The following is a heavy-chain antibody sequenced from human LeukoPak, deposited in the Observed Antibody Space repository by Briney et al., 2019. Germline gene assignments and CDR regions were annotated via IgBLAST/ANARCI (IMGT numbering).Heavy chain of an antibody. CDR3: ARGFNYDGCSA. V-gene: IGHV1-8*02. J-gene: IGHJ5*02. Sequence: ASVKVSCKASGYTFTGYYMHWVRQAPGQGLEWMGWINPNSGNTGYAQKFQGRVTMTRNTSISTAYMELSSLRSEDTAVYYCARGFNYDGCSAWGQGTLVTVSS. CDR1: GYTFTGYY. D-gene: IGHD3-3*01. CDR2: INPNSGNT.